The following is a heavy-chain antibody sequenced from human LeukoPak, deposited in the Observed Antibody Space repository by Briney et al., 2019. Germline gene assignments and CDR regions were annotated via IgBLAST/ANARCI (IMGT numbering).Heavy chain of an antibody. Sequence: SETLSLTCAVSGYSISSGNYWGWIRQPPGKGLEWIGSIYHSGSTYYNPSLKSRVTISVDTSKNQFSLKLSSVTAADTAVYYCARVWIRGYSYESYYYYYYMDVWGKGTTVTVSS. V-gene: IGHV4-38-2*01. D-gene: IGHD5-18*01. J-gene: IGHJ6*03. CDR1: GYSISSGNY. CDR2: IYHSGST. CDR3: ARVWIRGYSYESYYYYYYMDV.